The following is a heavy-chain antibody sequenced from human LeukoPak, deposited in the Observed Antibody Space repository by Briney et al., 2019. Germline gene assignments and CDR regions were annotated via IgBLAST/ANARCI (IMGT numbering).Heavy chain of an antibody. CDR3: ANTPTSYC. V-gene: IGHV3-23*01. J-gene: IGHJ4*02. Sequence: GSLRLSCAASGVTFNTYDMSWVRQAPRKGLEWVLSINGRGGSTFYADSVKGRFTISRDNSKNTLYLQMNSLRAEDTAVYYRANTPTSYCWGEGTLVTVYS. D-gene: IGHD2-15*01. CDR1: GVTFNTYD. CDR2: INGRGGST.